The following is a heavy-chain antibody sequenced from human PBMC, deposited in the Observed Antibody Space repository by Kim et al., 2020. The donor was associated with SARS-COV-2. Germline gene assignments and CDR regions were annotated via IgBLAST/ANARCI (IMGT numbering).Heavy chain of an antibody. CDR2: NHSGHT. D-gene: IGHD3-10*01. J-gene: IGHJ4*02. V-gene: IGHV4-34*01. CDR3: ARGLGY. Sequence: NHSGHTNANPSLKSRVTISVDTAKNQFSLKLSSVTAADTAVYYCARGLGYWGQGTLVTVSS.